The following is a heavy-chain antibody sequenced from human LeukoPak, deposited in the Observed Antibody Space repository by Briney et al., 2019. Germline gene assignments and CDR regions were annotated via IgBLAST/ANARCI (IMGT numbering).Heavy chain of an antibody. CDR1: GGSISSYY. CDR3: ARGRGTDAD. J-gene: IGHJ4*02. CDR2: IYYSGST. V-gene: IGHV4-59*01. D-gene: IGHD2-15*01. Sequence: SETLSLTCTVSGGSISSYYWSWIRQPPGKGLEWIGYIYYSGSTNYSPSLKSRVTISVNTSKNQFSLKLSSVTAADTAVYYCARGRGTDADWGQGTLVTVSS.